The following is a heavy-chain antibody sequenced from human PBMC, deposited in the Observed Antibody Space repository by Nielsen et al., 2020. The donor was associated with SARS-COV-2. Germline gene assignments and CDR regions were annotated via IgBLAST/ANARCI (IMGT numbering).Heavy chain of an antibody. Sequence: ASVKVSCKASGYTFTGCYMHWVRQAPGQGLEWMGRINPNSGGTNYAQKFQGRVTMTRDTSISTAYMELSRLRSDDTVVYYCARGSITYSSSWPYFDYWGQGTLVTVSS. CDR1: GYTFTGCY. CDR2: INPNSGGT. D-gene: IGHD6-13*01. V-gene: IGHV1-2*05. CDR3: ARGSITYSSSWPYFDY. J-gene: IGHJ4*02.